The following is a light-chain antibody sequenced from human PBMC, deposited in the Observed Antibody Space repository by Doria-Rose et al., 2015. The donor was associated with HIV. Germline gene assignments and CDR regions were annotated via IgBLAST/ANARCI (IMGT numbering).Light chain of an antibody. CDR2: WAS. CDR1: QSLLYTSKNY. V-gene: IGKV4-1*01. CDR3: QQYYDTPS. Sequence: TQPPESLGMSLGERATLNCKSNQSLLYTSKNYLAWYQQKPGQPPKLLIYWASTWQSGVPARFSGSGSGTDFTLTISSLEAEDVAVYYCQQYYDTPSFGPGATVDIK. J-gene: IGKJ3*01.